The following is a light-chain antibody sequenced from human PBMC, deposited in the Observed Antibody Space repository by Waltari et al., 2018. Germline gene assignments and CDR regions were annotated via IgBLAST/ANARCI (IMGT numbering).Light chain of an antibody. CDR1: TSNIGAGQD. V-gene: IGLV1-40*01. CDR2: GNN. Sequence: QSVLTQPPSVSGTPGQRVTISCSGSTSNIGAGQDVHGSQHLPGTAPKLLIYGNNNRPSGVPDRFSGSKSGTSASLAITGLQADDEADYFCQSFDNMLSGGVVFGGGTKLAVL. CDR3: QSFDNMLSGGVV. J-gene: IGLJ2*01.